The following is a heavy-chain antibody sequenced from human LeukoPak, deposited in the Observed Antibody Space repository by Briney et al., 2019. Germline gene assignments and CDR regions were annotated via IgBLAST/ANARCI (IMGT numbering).Heavy chain of an antibody. CDR3: AKKTIVGATVDAFDI. CDR1: GFTFSNYG. V-gene: IGHV3-30*02. J-gene: IGHJ3*02. CDR2: IRYYGSNK. Sequence: GGSLRLSCAASGFTFSNYGMHWVRQAPGKGLEWVASIRYYGSNKYYADSVKGRLTISRDNSKNTLYLKMTSLRAEDTAVYYCAKKTIVGATVDAFDIWGQGTMVTVSS. D-gene: IGHD1-26*01.